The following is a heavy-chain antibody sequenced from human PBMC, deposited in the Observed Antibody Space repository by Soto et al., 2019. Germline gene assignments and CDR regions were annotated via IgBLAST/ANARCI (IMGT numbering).Heavy chain of an antibody. V-gene: IGHV1-18*01. CDR2: ISPYNGNT. CDR1: CYRFTNYG. J-gene: IGHJ3*02. Sequence: TSVQATCKDSCYRFTNYGSRWVRQSPGKGLEWKGGISPYNGNTTYAQNLQERVIMTTYTSKRQAYNDVRSLRPDDTAMYYCARPVRGPRDDFDIWGQRTGVPVS. CDR3: ARPVRGPRDDFDI.